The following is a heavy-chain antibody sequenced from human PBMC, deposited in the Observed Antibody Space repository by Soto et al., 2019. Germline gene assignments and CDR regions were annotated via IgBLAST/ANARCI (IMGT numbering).Heavy chain of an antibody. CDR3: AKDQGSSWYEIDS. J-gene: IGHJ4*02. V-gene: IGHV3-23*01. D-gene: IGHD6-13*01. Sequence: EVQLLESGGGLVQPGGSLRLSCAASGFTFSNYAVTWVRQAPGKGLEWVSTISGSGGSTYYADSVKGRFTISRDNSKHTLYLQMNSLRAGVTDVYYCAKDQGSSWYEIDSWGQGTLVTGSS. CDR1: GFTFSNYA. CDR2: ISGSGGST.